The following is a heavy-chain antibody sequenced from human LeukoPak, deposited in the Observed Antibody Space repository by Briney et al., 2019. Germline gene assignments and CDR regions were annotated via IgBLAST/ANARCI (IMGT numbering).Heavy chain of an antibody. J-gene: IGHJ4*02. D-gene: IGHD2-2*01. V-gene: IGHV1-2*02. CDR1: GYTFTGYY. CDR3: ARGGVVVVVPAATDY. CDR2: INPNSGGT. Sequence: GASVKVSCKASGYTFTGYYMHWVRQAPGQGLEWMGWINPNSGGTNHAQKFQGRVTMTRDTSISTTYMELSRLRSDDTAVYYCARGGVVVVVPAATDYWGQGTLVTVSS.